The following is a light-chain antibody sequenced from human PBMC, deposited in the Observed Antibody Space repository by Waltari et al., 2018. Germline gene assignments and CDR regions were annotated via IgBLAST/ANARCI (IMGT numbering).Light chain of an antibody. CDR3: QEYLGPPYT. Sequence: IAMTQSPDSLSVSLGERASIPCTSSQSLFSRVVQTNCLAWYQQKPGQTPRLLFYWASTRDSGIPERFTARGSGTDFTLTISSLQAEDVAIYYCQEYLGPPYTFGQGTKLEI. CDR2: WAS. CDR1: QSLFSRVVQTNC. J-gene: IGKJ2*01. V-gene: IGKV4-1*01.